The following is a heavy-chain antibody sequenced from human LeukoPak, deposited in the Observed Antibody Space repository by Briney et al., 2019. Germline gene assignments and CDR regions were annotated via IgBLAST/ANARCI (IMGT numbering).Heavy chain of an antibody. V-gene: IGHV1-18*01. Sequence: GASVKVSCKASGYTCTSYGISWVRQAPGQGLEWMGWISAYNGNTNYAQKLQGRVTMTTDTSTSTAYMELRSLRSDDTAVYYCARDRYSGSLRPFSFDYWGQGTLVTVSS. J-gene: IGHJ4*02. D-gene: IGHD1-26*01. CDR3: ARDRYSGSLRPFSFDY. CDR2: ISAYNGNT. CDR1: GYTCTSYG.